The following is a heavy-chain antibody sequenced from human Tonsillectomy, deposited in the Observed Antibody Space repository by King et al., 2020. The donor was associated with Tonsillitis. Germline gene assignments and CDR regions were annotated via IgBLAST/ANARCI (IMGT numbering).Heavy chain of an antibody. CDR3: AKDKVATMPGHAFDF. CDR1: GFTFSSYA. D-gene: IGHD5-12*01. Sequence: VQLVESGGGLVQPGGSLRLSCAASGFTFSSYAMSWVRQAPGKGLEWVSAISGSGGSTYSADSVKGRFTISRDNSKNTLYLQMNSLRVEDTAVYFCAKDKVATMPGHAFDFWGQGTMVTVSS. J-gene: IGHJ3*01. V-gene: IGHV3-23*04. CDR2: ISGSGGST.